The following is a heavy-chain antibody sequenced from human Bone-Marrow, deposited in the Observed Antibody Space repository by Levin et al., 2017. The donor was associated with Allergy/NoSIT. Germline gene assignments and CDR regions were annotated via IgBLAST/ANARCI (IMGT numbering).Heavy chain of an antibody. V-gene: IGHV3-23*01. Sequence: AGGSLRLSCSASGFSFTYFALSWVRLAPGKGLEWVSSISSGGVDAYNVDSVRGRFTISRDSSSDTLYLQMNNLRPDDTALYYCARYRTATGSYHDPFDLWGQGTMVTVSS. CDR1: GFSFTYFA. J-gene: IGHJ3*01. D-gene: IGHD1-26*01. CDR3: ARYRTATGSYHDPFDL. CDR2: ISSGGVDA.